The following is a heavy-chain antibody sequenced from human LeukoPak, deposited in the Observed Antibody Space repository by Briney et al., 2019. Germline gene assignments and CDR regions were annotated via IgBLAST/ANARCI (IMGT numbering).Heavy chain of an antibody. J-gene: IGHJ3*02. Sequence: GGSRRLSCAGSGLTSSNYEMNWVRQAPGKGLDGVSYISSSGITIYYADSVKGRFTFSRDNAKSSLYLQMNSLRAEDPAVYYCARGYGGGAFDIWGQGTMVTVSS. CDR2: ISSSGITI. CDR1: GLTSSNYE. CDR3: ARGYGGGAFDI. D-gene: IGHD4-23*01. V-gene: IGHV3-48*03.